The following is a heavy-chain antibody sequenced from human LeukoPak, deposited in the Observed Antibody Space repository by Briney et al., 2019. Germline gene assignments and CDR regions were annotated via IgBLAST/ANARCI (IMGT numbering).Heavy chain of an antibody. D-gene: IGHD3-9*01. J-gene: IGHJ6*03. CDR3: ARVVYDILSLRGYMDV. Sequence: SETLSLTCTVSGGSISSYYWSCIRQRPGKGLEWIGYIYYSGSTNYNPSLKSRVTISVDTSKNQFSLKLSSVTAADTAVYYCARVVYDILSLRGYMDVWGKGTTVTISS. V-gene: IGHV4-59*01. CDR1: GGSISSYY. CDR2: IYYSGST.